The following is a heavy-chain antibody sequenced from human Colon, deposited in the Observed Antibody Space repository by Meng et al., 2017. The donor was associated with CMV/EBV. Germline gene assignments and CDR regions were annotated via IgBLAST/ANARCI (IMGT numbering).Heavy chain of an antibody. J-gene: IGHJ4*02. V-gene: IGHV3-23*01. D-gene: IGHD1-20*01. CDR1: GFNFNAYA. CDR3: VKGGITAATAY. CDR2: ISGYGGST. Sequence: GESLKISCVPSGFNFNAYAMSWVRQAPGKGLEWVSTISGYGGSTYYADSVKGRLTISRDSSLYLQMNSLRVEDTAVYFCVKGGITAATAYWGQGTLVTVSS.